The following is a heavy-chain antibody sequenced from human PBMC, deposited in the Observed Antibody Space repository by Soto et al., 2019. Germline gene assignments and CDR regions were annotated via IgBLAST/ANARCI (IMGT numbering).Heavy chain of an antibody. Sequence: QLQLQESGPGLVKPSETLSLTCTVSGGSISSSSYYWGWIRQPPGKGLEWIGSIYYSGSTYYNPSLKSRVTISVDTSNDQFSLKLNSVTAADTAVYYCARHILIRRLGWFDPWGQGTLVTVSS. J-gene: IGHJ5*02. CDR1: GGSISSSSYY. V-gene: IGHV4-39*01. CDR2: IYYSGST. D-gene: IGHD1-1*01. CDR3: ARHILIRRLGWFDP.